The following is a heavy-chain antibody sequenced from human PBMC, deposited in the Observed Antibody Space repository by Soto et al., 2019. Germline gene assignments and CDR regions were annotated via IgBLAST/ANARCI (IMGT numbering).Heavy chain of an antibody. D-gene: IGHD3-3*01. V-gene: IGHV4-31*03. Sequence: SETLSLTCTVSGGSISSGGYYWSWIRQHPGKGLEWIGYIYYSGSTYYNPSLKSRVTISVDTSKNQFSLKLSSVTAADTAVYYCASNRPGYDFWSGYFDYWGQGTLVTVSS. CDR3: ASNRPGYDFWSGYFDY. CDR2: IYYSGST. J-gene: IGHJ4*02. CDR1: GGSISSGGYY.